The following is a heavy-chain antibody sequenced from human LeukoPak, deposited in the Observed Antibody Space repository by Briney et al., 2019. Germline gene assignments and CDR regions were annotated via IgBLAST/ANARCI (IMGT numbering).Heavy chain of an antibody. D-gene: IGHD2-2*01. V-gene: IGHV3-23*01. Sequence: GGSLRLSCAASGFTFSSYAMHWVRQAPGKGLEWVSTISGGGDATYYAHSVKGRFAVSRDNSKKTLYLQLNSLRAEDTAVYYCTRDQRKYCSRTTCFVFDIWGQGTVVSVSS. CDR1: GFTFSSYA. J-gene: IGHJ3*02. CDR3: TRDQRKYCSRTTCFVFDI. CDR2: ISGGGDAT.